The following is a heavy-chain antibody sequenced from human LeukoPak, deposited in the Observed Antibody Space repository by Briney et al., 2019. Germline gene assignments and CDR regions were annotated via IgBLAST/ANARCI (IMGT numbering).Heavy chain of an antibody. CDR2: ISSSSSYI. V-gene: IGHV3-21*01. D-gene: IGHD6-13*01. CDR3: ASITHPIAAAGVDY. CDR1: EFTFGDYA. J-gene: IGHJ4*02. Sequence: GRSLRLSCTASEFTFGDYAISWVRQAPGKGLEWVSSISSSSSYIYYADSVKGRFTISRDNAKSSLYLQMNSLRAEDTAVYYCASITHPIAAAGVDYWGQGTLVTVSS.